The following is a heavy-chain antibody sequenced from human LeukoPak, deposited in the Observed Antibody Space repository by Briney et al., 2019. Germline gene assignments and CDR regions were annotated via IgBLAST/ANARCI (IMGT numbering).Heavy chain of an antibody. V-gene: IGHV3-74*01. CDR3: ARFYCCSTSCLEDY. J-gene: IGHJ4*02. CDR2: INSDGSST. D-gene: IGHD2-2*01. CDR1: GFTFSSYS. Sequence: GGSLRLSCAASGFTFSSYSMNWVRQAPGKGLVWVSRINSDGSSTSYADSVKGRFTISRDNAKNTLYLQMNSLRAEDTAVYYCARFYCCSTSCLEDYWGQGTLVTVSS.